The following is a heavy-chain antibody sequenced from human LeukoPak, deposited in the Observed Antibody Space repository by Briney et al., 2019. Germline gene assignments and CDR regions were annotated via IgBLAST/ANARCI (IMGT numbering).Heavy chain of an antibody. D-gene: IGHD1-14*01. V-gene: IGHV3-23*01. Sequence: GGSLRLSCAASGFTFSSYAMSWVRQAPGKGLEWVSTISNSDGSTYYADSVKGRFCISRDNPENTLYLQMNSLRAEDTAVYYCAKATGYLLWGQGTLVTVSS. CDR1: GFTFSSYA. CDR2: ISNSDGST. CDR3: AKATGYLL. J-gene: IGHJ4*02.